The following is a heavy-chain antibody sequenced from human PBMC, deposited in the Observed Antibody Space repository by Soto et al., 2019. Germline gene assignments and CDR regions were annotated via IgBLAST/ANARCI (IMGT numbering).Heavy chain of an antibody. Sequence: RASVKVSCKASGYTFTGYYMHWVRQAPGQGLEWMGWINPNSGGTNYAQKFQGRVTMTRDTSISTAYMELSRLRSDDTAVYYCARSTTTNYGMDVWGQGTTVTVSS. J-gene: IGHJ6*02. CDR3: ARSTTTNYGMDV. V-gene: IGHV1-2*02. CDR2: INPNSGGT. D-gene: IGHD4-17*01. CDR1: GYTFTGYY.